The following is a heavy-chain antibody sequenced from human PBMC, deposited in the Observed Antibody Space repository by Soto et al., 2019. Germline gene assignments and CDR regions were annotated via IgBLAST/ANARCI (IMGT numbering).Heavy chain of an antibody. V-gene: IGHV4-4*02. CDR3: ARFPEASGSYSESSYYHSGMDV. CDR2: IYHSGST. Sequence: SETLSLTCAVSGGSIGISNWWSCVRQPPGKGLEWIWEIYHSGSTNYNPSLKSRVTISVDKSKNQFSLKLSSVTAADTAVYYCARFPEASGSYSESSYYHSGMDVWGHGTTVAVSS. CDR1: GGSIGISNW. J-gene: IGHJ6*02. D-gene: IGHD3-10*01.